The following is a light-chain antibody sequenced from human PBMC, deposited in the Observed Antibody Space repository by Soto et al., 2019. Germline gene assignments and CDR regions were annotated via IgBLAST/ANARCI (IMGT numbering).Light chain of an antibody. V-gene: IGLV2-11*01. CDR1: SGDVGRYSF. CDR2: DIY. CDR3: CSHAGSSVV. J-gene: IGLJ7*01. Sequence: QSALTQPRSVSGSPGQSVTISCTGTSGDVGRYSFVSWYQQHPGKAPKLILYDIYKRPSGVPDRFSGSKSGNTASLTISGLQAEDETDYYCCSHAGSSVVFGTGTQLTVL.